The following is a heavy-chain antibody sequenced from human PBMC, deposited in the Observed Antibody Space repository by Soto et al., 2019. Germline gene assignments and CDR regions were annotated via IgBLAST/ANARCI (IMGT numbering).Heavy chain of an antibody. D-gene: IGHD3-3*01. V-gene: IGHV1-69*06. Sequence: SVELCCKASGYTFTSNAISWVRQAHGQGLEWMGGIIPIFGTANYAQKFQGRVTITADKSTSTAYMELSSLRSEDTAVYYCAREPHRVTYYDFWSGYYKYAFDIWGQGTMVTVSS. CDR3: AREPHRVTYYDFWSGYYKYAFDI. CDR2: IIPIFGTA. CDR1: GYTFTSNA. J-gene: IGHJ3*02.